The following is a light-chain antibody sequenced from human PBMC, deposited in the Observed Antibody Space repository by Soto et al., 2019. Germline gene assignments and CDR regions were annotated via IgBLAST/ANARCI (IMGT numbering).Light chain of an antibody. CDR1: QSVSSY. J-gene: IGKJ2*01. CDR3: QQRSNWPHT. V-gene: IGKV3-11*01. CDR2: DAS. Sequence: EIVLTQCPATLSLSPGERATLSCRASQSVSSYLAWYQHKPGQAPRLLIYDASNGATGIPARFSGSGSGTDFTLTISSLEPEDFAVYYCQQRSNWPHTFGPGTKLEIK.